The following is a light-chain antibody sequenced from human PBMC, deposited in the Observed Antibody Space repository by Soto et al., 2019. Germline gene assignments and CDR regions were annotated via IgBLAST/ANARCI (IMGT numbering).Light chain of an antibody. CDR3: QQYGSSPT. CDR1: QSVSSSY. Sequence: EIVLTQSPGTLSLSPGERATLSCRASQSVSSSYLAWYQQKPGQAPRLLIYGASNRATGIPDGFSGRGSGTDFTLTISRLEPEDFAVYYCQQYGSSPTFGQGTKVEIK. J-gene: IGKJ1*01. V-gene: IGKV3-20*01. CDR2: GAS.